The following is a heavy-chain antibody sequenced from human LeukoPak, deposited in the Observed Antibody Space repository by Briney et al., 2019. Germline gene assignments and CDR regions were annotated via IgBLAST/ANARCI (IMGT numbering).Heavy chain of an antibody. J-gene: IGHJ4*02. Sequence: GGSLRLSCAASGFIFNDYEINWIRQAPGGGLEWVAYIGTAGKSIFYADSVKGRFTVSRDNAKKSVILQMSSLRGEDTAIYYCVRDRVDDRGCAFDYWGQGALVTVFS. D-gene: IGHD3-22*01. CDR2: IGTAGKSI. V-gene: IGHV3-48*03. CDR3: VRDRVDDRGCAFDY. CDR1: GFIFNDYE.